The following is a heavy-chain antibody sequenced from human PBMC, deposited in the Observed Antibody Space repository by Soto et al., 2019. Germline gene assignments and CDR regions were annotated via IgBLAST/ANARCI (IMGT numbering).Heavy chain of an antibody. CDR2: INHSGST. J-gene: IGHJ4*02. V-gene: IGHV4-34*01. Sequence: SETLCLTYAVYGGSFSGYYWSWCRQPPGKGLEWIGEINHSGSTNYNPSLKSRVTISVDTSKNQFSLKLSSVTAADTAVYYCARVPFGNYGVAYPLWGQGTLVTVS. CDR1: GGSFSGYY. CDR3: ARVPFGNYGVAYPL. D-gene: IGHD3-3*01.